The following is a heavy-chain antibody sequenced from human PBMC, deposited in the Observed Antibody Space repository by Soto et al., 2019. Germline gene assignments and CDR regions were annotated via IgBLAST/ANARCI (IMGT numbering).Heavy chain of an antibody. J-gene: IGHJ4*02. CDR2: IIPIFGTA. CDR3: ARGSYYDSSGYQLNYFDY. D-gene: IGHD3-22*01. CDR1: GGTVSSYA. V-gene: IGHV1-69*13. Sequence: SVKVSCKASGGTVSSYAISWVRQAPGQGLEWMGGIIPIFGTANYAQKFQGRVTITADESTSTAYMELSSLRSEDTAVYYCARGSYYDSSGYQLNYFDYWGQGTLVTVSS.